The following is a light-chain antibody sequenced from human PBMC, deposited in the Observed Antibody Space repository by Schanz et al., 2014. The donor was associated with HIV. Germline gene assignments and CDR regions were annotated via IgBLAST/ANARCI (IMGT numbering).Light chain of an antibody. V-gene: IGKV1-17*03. J-gene: IGKJ1*01. CDR1: QGISGS. CDR2: ATS. Sequence: DIQMTQSPSAMSASVGDRVTITCRASQGISGSLAWFQQRPGKVPKRLIYATSSLQSGVPSRFSGSGSGTDFTLTISCLQSEDFATYYCQQYYSYPRTFGQGTKVEIK. CDR3: QQYYSYPRT.